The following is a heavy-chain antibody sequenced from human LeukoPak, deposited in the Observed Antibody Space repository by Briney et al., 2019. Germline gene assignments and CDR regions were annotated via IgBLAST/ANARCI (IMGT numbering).Heavy chain of an antibody. CDR1: GYTFTSFG. J-gene: IGHJ6*03. V-gene: IGHV1-18*01. CDR3: ARGVRDYYYYMDV. D-gene: IGHD3-10*01. CDR2: ISAYNGET. Sequence: ASVKVSCKASGYTFTSFGISWVRQAPGQGLEWMGWISAYNGETNYAQKLQGRVTMTTDTSTSTAYMELSRLRSDDTAVYYCARGVRDYYYYMDVWGKGTTVTISS.